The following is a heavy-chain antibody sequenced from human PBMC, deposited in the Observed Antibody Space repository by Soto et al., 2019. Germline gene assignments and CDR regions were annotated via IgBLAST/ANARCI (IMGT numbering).Heavy chain of an antibody. CDR2: INHSGGT. Sequence: SETLSLTCAVYGGSFSGYYWSWIRQPPGKGLEWIGEINHSGGTNYNPSLKSRVTISVDTSKNQFSLKLSSVTAADTAVYYCARGRITMVRGVIISRNYYYYGMDVWGQGTTVTVSS. CDR3: ARGRITMVRGVIISRNYYYYGMDV. D-gene: IGHD3-10*01. CDR1: GGSFSGYY. J-gene: IGHJ6*02. V-gene: IGHV4-34*01.